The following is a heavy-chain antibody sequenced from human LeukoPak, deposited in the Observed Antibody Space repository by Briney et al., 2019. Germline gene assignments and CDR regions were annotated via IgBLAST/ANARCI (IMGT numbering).Heavy chain of an antibody. V-gene: IGHV3-33*01. CDR1: GFTFSSYG. CDR3: ARSEISSSSYRNWFDP. Sequence: GGSLRLSCAASGFTFSSYGMHWVRQAPGKGLEWVAVIWYDGSNKYYADSVKGRFTISRDNSKNTLYLQMNSLRAEDTAVYYCARSEISSSSYRNWFDPWGQGTLVTVSS. CDR2: IWYDGSNK. D-gene: IGHD6-6*01. J-gene: IGHJ5*02.